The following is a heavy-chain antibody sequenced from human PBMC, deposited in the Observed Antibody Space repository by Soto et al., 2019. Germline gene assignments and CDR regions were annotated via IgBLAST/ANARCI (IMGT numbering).Heavy chain of an antibody. J-gene: IGHJ5*02. V-gene: IGHV4-59*01. CDR3: ARTNYDFWSGYYSPARGFDP. CDR1: GGSISSYY. CDR2: IYYSGST. Sequence: SETLSLTCTVSGGSISSYYWSWIRQPPGKGLEWIGYIYYSGSTNYNPSLKSRVTISVDTSKNQFSLKLSSVTAADTAVYYCARTNYDFWSGYYSPARGFDPWGQGTLVTVSS. D-gene: IGHD3-3*01.